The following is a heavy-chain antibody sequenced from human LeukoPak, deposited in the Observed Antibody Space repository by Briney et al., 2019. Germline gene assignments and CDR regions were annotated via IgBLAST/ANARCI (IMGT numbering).Heavy chain of an antibody. CDR2: INPSGGST. V-gene: IGHV1-46*01. D-gene: IGHD6-19*01. J-gene: IGHJ5*02. CDR1: GGTFSSYA. CDR3: ARDHRSRLVRRFDP. Sequence: ASVKVSCKASGGTFSSYAISWVRQAPGQGLEWMGIINPSGGSTSYAQKFQGRVTMTRDTSTSTVYMELSSLRSEDTAVYYCARDHRSRLVRRFDPWGQGTLVTVSS.